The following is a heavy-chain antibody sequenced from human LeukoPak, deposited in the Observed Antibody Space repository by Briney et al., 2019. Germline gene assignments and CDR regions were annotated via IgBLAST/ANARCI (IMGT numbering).Heavy chain of an antibody. Sequence: PGRSLRLSCAASGFTFSSYAMSWVRQAPGKGLEWVSAISGSGGSTYYADSVKGRFTISRDNSKNTLYLQMNSLRAEDTAVYYCAKDLAYCGGDCYNYYYYGMDVWGQGTTVTVSS. CDR2: ISGSGGST. V-gene: IGHV3-23*01. J-gene: IGHJ6*02. D-gene: IGHD2-21*02. CDR1: GFTFSSYA. CDR3: AKDLAYCGGDCYNYYYYGMDV.